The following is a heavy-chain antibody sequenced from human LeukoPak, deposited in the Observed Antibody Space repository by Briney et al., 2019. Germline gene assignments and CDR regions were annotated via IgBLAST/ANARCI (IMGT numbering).Heavy chain of an antibody. CDR2: INPNSGGT. CDR3: ARELSRSGASWADF. J-gene: IGHJ4*02. V-gene: IGHV1-2*06. D-gene: IGHD2-15*01. CDR1: GYTFTGYD. Sequence: ASVKVSCKASGYTFTGYDMHWVRQAPGQGPEWMGRINPNSGGTNYAQKFQGRVTMTRDTSISTTYMDLSSLRSDDTAVYYCARELSRSGASWADFWGQGTLVTVSS.